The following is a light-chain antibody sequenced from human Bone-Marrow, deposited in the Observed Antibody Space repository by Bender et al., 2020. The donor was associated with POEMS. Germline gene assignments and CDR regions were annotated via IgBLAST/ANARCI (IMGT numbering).Light chain of an antibody. V-gene: IGLV2-11*01. J-gene: IGLJ3*02. Sequence: QSALTQPRSVSGSPGQSVTISCTGTSSDVGAYNFVSWYQQHPGKAPKLIIYDVNERPSGVPDRFSGSKSGNTASLTISGLQAEDEADYYCCSYAGYYTVFGGGTKLTVL. CDR2: DVN. CDR1: SSDVGAYNF. CDR3: CSYAGYYTV.